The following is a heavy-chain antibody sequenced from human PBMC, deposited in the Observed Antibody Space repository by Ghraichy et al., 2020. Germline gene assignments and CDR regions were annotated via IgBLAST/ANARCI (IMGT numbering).Heavy chain of an antibody. CDR2: IAGDSTKI. V-gene: IGHV3-48*02. CDR3: ARGYYYYDSFAHADLYYFDE. J-gene: IGHJ4*02. CDR1: GFSFRDFS. D-gene: IGHD3-22*01. Sequence: GGSLRLSCAASGFSFRDFSMNWVRQAPGKGLEWISYIAGDSTKIYYADSLKGRFAISRDNDKKSLYLQMNNLRDEDTAFYYCARGYYYYDSFAHADLYYFDEWGQGTLVTVSS.